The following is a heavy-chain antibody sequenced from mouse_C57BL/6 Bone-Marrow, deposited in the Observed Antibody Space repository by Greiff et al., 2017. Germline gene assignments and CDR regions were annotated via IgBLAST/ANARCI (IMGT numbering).Heavy chain of an antibody. CDR1: GYSFTDYN. CDR2: INPNYGTT. J-gene: IGHJ3*01. V-gene: IGHV1-39*01. D-gene: IGHD2-3*01. CDR3: ARDRDGYYVGFAY. Sequence: EVQLKESGPELVKPGASVKISCKASGYSFTDYNMNWVKQSNGKSLEWIGVINPNYGTTSYNQKFKGKATLTVYQSSSPAYMQRNSLTYEGSAVYYCARDRDGYYVGFAYWGQGTLVTVSA.